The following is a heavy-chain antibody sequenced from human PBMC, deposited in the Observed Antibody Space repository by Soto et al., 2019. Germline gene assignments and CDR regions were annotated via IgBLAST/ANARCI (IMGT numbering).Heavy chain of an antibody. D-gene: IGHD3-10*01. CDR1: GFTFSSYG. Sequence: QVQLVESGGGVVQPGRSLRLSCAASGFTFSSYGMHWVRQAPGKGLEWVAVISYDGSNKYYADSVKGRFTISRDNSKNTLYLQMNSLRAEDTAVYYCAKLSAPSRSYGSGSSDGYWGQGTLVTVSS. V-gene: IGHV3-30*18. CDR3: AKLSAPSRSYGSGSSDGY. CDR2: ISYDGSNK. J-gene: IGHJ4*02.